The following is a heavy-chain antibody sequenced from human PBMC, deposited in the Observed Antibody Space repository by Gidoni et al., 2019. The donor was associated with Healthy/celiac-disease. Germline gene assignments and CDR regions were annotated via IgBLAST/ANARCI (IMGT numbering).Heavy chain of an antibody. CDR3: AYHSSSPEYYFDY. V-gene: IGHV1-2*02. D-gene: IGHD6-6*01. J-gene: IGHJ4*02. Sequence: QVQLVQSGAEVKKPGASVKVSCKASGYTFTGYYMHWVRQARGQGLEWMGWINPNSGGTNYAQTFPGRVTMTRDTSISIAYMELSRLRSDDTAVYYCAYHSSSPEYYFDYWGQGTLVTVSS. CDR1: GYTFTGYY. CDR2: INPNSGGT.